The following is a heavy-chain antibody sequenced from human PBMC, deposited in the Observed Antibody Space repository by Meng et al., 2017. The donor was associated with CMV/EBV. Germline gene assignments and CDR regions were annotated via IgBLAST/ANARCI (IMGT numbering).Heavy chain of an antibody. Sequence: QGRLVQSGAEVKKPGASVKVSCKASGYTFTGYYMHWVRQAPGQGLEWMGWINPNSGGTNYAQKFQGRVTMTRDTSISTAYMELSRLRSDDTAVYYCARTPSYSGSQRPFDYWGQGTLVTVSS. D-gene: IGHD1-26*01. J-gene: IGHJ4*02. CDR1: GYTFTGYY. CDR2: INPNSGGT. V-gene: IGHV1-2*02. CDR3: ARTPSYSGSQRPFDY.